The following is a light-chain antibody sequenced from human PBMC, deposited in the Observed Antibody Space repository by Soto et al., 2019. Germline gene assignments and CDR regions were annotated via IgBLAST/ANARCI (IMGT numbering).Light chain of an antibody. J-gene: IGKJ1*01. CDR2: VAS. CDR1: QSIGRF. Sequence: LSASVGDRVTITCRASQSIGRFLNWHQQKPGKAPNVLINVASTLRSGVPSRFSGSGSGTDFTLTISSLQSEDFAVYYCQQYNNWPPTWTFGQGTKVDIK. V-gene: IGKV1-39*02. CDR3: QQYNNWPPTWT.